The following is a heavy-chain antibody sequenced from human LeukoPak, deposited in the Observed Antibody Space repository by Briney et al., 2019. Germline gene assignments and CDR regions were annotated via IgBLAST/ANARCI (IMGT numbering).Heavy chain of an antibody. D-gene: IGHD6-19*01. CDR3: TRAVAGHPD. CDR2: INHSGYT. Sequence: SETLSLTCAVSGVAFSNYYWSWVRQSPRKGLEWIGEINHSGYTNDNPSLKSRVTMSIDTSKNQFSLMLTSVTAADTAVYYCTRAVAGHPDWGQGTLVTVSS. J-gene: IGHJ4*02. V-gene: IGHV4-34*01. CDR1: GVAFSNYY.